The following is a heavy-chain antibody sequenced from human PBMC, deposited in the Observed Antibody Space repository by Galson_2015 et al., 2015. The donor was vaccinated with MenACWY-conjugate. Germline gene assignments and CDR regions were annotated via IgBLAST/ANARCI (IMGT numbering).Heavy chain of an antibody. CDR2: IKHDGSGK. D-gene: IGHD6-19*01. CDR3: ARAKEQWLSKTFDV. V-gene: IGHV3-7*01. Sequence: SLRLSCAASGFTFSSYWMGWVRQAPGKGLEWVANIKHDGSGKFYVDSVKGRFIISRDNAKNSLYLQMDSLRAEDTAVYFCARAKEQWLSKTFDVWGQGTLVTVSS. CDR1: GFTFSSYW. J-gene: IGHJ3*01.